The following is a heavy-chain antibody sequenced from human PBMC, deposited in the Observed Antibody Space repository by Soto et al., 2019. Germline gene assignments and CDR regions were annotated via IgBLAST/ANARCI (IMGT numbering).Heavy chain of an antibody. D-gene: IGHD6-6*01. J-gene: IGHJ6*01. V-gene: IGHV5-10-1*01. CDR2: IDPSDSET. CDR3: ATRPLSIAAPGWGIEYYYGMDL. CDR1: GYRFNRYW. Sequence: PGESLKISCKGSGYRFNRYWISWVRQIPWKGLEWMGRIDPSDSETNYSPSFQGHVTISADKSISTADLQWSSLKASDTAMYYCATRPLSIAAPGWGIEYYYGMDLWGQG.